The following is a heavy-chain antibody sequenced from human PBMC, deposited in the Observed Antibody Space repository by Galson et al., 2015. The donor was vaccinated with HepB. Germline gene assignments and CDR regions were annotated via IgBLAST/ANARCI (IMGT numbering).Heavy chain of an antibody. CDR1: GFTFSTYE. CDR2: ISSSGSII. CDR3: ARGVWFGELSKTFDY. J-gene: IGHJ4*02. V-gene: IGHV3-48*03. D-gene: IGHD3-10*01. Sequence: SLRLSCAASGFTFSTYEMNWVRQVPGQGLEWVSYISSSGSIIYYADSVKGRFAISRDNAKNSLYLQMNSLRAEDTAVYYCARGVWFGELSKTFDYWGQGTLVTVSS.